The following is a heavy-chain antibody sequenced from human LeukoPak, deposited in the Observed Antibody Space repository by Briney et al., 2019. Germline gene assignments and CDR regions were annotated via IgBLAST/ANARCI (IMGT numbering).Heavy chain of an antibody. CDR1: GFTVSSNY. Sequence: GGSLRLSCAASGFTVSSNYMSWVRQAPGKGLEWVSVIYSGGSTYYADSVKGRFTISRDNAKSSLYLQMNSLRAEDTAMYFCARRMPGDAFDVWGQGTMVTVSS. CDR3: ARRMPGDAFDV. J-gene: IGHJ3*01. D-gene: IGHD2-2*01. V-gene: IGHV3-53*01. CDR2: IYSGGST.